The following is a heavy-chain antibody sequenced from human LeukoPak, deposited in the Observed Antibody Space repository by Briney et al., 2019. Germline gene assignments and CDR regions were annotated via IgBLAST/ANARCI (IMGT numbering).Heavy chain of an antibody. D-gene: IGHD2-15*01. CDR1: GGSFSGYY. CDR2: INHSGST. CDR3: ARKARWPYYFDY. Sequence: SETLSLTCAVYGGSFSGYYWSWIRQPPGKGLEWIGEINHSGSTNYNPSLKSRVTISVDTSKNQISLKLSSVTAADTAVYYCARKARWPYYFDYWGQGTLVTVSS. J-gene: IGHJ4*02. V-gene: IGHV4-34*01.